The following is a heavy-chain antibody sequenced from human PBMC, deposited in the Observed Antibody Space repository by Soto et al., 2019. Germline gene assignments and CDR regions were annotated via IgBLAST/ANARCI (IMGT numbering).Heavy chain of an antibody. CDR2: ISSVGGVT. CDR1: GFTFSTYA. J-gene: IGHJ4*01. Sequence: GGSLRLSCVASGFTFSTYAMSWVRQAPGKGLEWVSAISSVGGVTYYADSVKGRFTISRDNSKNTVSLQMSSLSAEDTAVYYCANHPHYWGHGTLVTVSS. CDR3: ANHPHY. V-gene: IGHV3-23*01.